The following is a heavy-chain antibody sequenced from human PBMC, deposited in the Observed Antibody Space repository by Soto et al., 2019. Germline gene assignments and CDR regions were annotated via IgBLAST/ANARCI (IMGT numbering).Heavy chain of an antibody. D-gene: IGHD3-10*01. Sequence: SETLSLTCTVSGGSTSSGGYYWGWIRQYPGKALEWIGYVYNSGTTFYNPSLKSRSAISVDTSGNQFSLKLSSVTAADTAVYFCARGRDLDTHSFDGSIYHYYFDFWGQGILVTVSS. V-gene: IGHV4-31*03. CDR1: GGSTSSGGYY. CDR2: VYNSGTT. J-gene: IGHJ4*02. CDR3: ARGRDLDTHSFDGSIYHYYFDF.